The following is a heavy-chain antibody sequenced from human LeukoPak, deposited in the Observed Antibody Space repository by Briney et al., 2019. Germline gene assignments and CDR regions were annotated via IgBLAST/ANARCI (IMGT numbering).Heavy chain of an antibody. CDR1: GGSLSSDNYY. D-gene: IGHD1-1*01. J-gene: IGHJ3*02. Sequence: SETLSLTCTVSGGSLSSDNYYWSWIRQPPGKGLEWIGYIYYSGSTYYNPSLKSRVTISVDTSKNQFSLKLSSVTAADTAVYYSARDRVRLHDAFDIWGQGTMVTVSS. CDR2: IYYSGST. V-gene: IGHV4-30-4*01. CDR3: ARDRVRLHDAFDI.